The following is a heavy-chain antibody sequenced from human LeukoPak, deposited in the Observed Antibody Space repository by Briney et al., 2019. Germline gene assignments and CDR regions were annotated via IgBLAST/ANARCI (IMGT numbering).Heavy chain of an antibody. CDR1: GFTFSSNY. J-gene: IGHJ4*02. Sequence: GGSLRLSCATSGFTFSSNYMSWVRQAPGKGLEWVSVIYDSGTTYYADSVKGRFLIFRDTSKNTVDLQMNSLRVEDTAVYYCAGRRSSGWYAYWDQGTLVTVSS. CDR2: IYDSGTT. CDR3: AGRRSSGWYAY. V-gene: IGHV3-53*01. D-gene: IGHD6-19*01.